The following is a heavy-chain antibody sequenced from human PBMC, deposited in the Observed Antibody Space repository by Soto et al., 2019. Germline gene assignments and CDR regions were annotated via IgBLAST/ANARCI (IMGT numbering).Heavy chain of an antibody. CDR2: INPNSGGT. CDR3: ARTDIAAAQDGMDV. V-gene: IGHV1-2*02. J-gene: IGHJ6*02. Sequence: ASVKVSCKASGYTFTGYYMHWVRQAPGQGLEWMGWINPNSGGTNYAQKFQGRVTMTRDTSISTAYMELSRLRSDDAAVYYCARTDIAAAQDGMDVWGQGTTVTVYS. D-gene: IGHD6-13*01. CDR1: GYTFTGYY.